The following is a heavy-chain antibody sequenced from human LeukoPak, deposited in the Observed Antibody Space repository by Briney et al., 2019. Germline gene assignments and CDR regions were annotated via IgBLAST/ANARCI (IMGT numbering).Heavy chain of an antibody. CDR1: GFTFSSYA. Sequence: GRSLRLSCAASGFTFSSYAMHWVRQAPGKGLEWVAVISYDGSNKYYADSVKSRFTISRDNSKNTLYLQMNSLRAEDTAVYYCAKEHDYGGYYYDYWGQGTLVTVSS. V-gene: IGHV3-30-3*01. CDR2: ISYDGSNK. CDR3: AKEHDYGGYYYDY. D-gene: IGHD4-23*01. J-gene: IGHJ4*02.